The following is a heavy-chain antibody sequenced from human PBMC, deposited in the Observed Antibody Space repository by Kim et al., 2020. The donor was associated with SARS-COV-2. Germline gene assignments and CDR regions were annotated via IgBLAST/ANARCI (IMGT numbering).Heavy chain of an antibody. J-gene: IGHJ4*02. CDR3: ASNRYYYGSGSYYLDY. Sequence: VTGRFPISRDNSKNTLYLQMNSLRAEDTAVYYCASNRYYYGSGSYYLDYWGQGTLVTVSS. D-gene: IGHD3-10*01. V-gene: IGHV3-30*07.